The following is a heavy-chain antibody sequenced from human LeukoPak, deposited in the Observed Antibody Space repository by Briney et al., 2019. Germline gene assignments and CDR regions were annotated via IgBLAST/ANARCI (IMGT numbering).Heavy chain of an antibody. CDR1: GFTFSSYG. V-gene: IGHV3-30*02. J-gene: IGHJ4*02. D-gene: IGHD1-26*01. Sequence: GESLKISCAASGFTFSSYGMHWVRQAPGKGLEWVAFIRYDGSNKYYVGSVKGRFTISRDNSKNTLYLQMNSLRAGDTAVYYCAKDPFRREGYYFDYWGQGTLVTVSS. CDR3: AKDPFRREGYYFDY. CDR2: IRYDGSNK.